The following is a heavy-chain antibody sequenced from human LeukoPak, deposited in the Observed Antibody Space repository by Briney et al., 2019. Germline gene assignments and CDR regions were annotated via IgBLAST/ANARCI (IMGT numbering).Heavy chain of an antibody. V-gene: IGHV1-2*02. D-gene: IGHD4-11*01. J-gene: IGHJ4*02. CDR2: INPNSGVT. CDR1: GSTLSGYY. Sequence: ASVKVSCKASGSTLSGYYIHWVRQAPGQGLEWMGWINPNSGVTNYAQKFQGMVTLTRDTPISTAYMEMSRLRSDDTAVYYCARAHMTTVTLGDYWGQGTLVTVSS. CDR3: ARAHMTTVTLGDY.